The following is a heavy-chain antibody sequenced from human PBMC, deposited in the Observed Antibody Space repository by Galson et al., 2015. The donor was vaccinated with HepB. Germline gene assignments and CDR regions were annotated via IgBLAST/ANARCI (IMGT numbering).Heavy chain of an antibody. D-gene: IGHD2-2*02. CDR1: GFSFSSYA. CDR3: AKGDVWGPAAINYGLHV. CDR2: ISGNGGDT. J-gene: IGHJ6*02. V-gene: IGHV3-23*01. Sequence: SLRLSCAASGFSFSSYAMTWVRQAPGKGLEWLSSISGNGGDTKYGDSVKGRFTIFRDKAKSTLYLQMNSLRAEDTAVYYCAKGDVWGPAAINYGLHVWAKGPRSPSP.